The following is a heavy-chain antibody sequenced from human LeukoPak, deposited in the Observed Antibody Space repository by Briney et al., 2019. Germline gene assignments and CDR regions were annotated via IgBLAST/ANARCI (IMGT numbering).Heavy chain of an antibody. CDR1: GGSISSGGYY. V-gene: IGHV4-31*03. CDR2: IYYSGST. Sequence: KPSQTLSLTCTVSGGSISSGGYYWSWIRQHPGKGLEWIGYIYYSGSTYYNPSLKSRVTISVDTSKNQFSLKLSSVTAADTAVYYCARDGGRYCSGGSCYAEYFQHWGQGTLVTVSS. D-gene: IGHD2-15*01. CDR3: ARDGGRYCSGGSCYAEYFQH. J-gene: IGHJ1*01.